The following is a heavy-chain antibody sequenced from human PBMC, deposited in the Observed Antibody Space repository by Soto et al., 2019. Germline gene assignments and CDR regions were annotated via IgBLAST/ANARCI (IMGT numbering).Heavy chain of an antibody. V-gene: IGHV1-69*13. CDR3: QYSGSYYVDY. CDR2: IIPIFGTA. J-gene: IGHJ4*02. D-gene: IGHD1-26*01. CDR1: GGTFSSYA. Sequence: GASVKVSCKASGGTFSSYAISWVRQAPGQGLEWMGGIIPIFGTANYAQKFQGRVTITADESTSTAYMELSSLRSEDTAVYYCQYSGSYYVDYWGQGTLVTVSS.